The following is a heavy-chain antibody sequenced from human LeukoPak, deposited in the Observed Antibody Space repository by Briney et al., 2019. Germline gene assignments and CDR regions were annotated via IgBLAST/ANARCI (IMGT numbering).Heavy chain of an antibody. V-gene: IGHV3-66*01. CDR2: IYSGGST. Sequence: GGSLRLSCAASGFTVSSNYMSWVRQAPGKGLEWVSVIYSGGSTYYADSVKGRFTISRDNSKNTLYLQMNSLRGEDTAVYYCARARSDSYYYDSSDHYYFDYWGQGTLVTVSS. CDR1: GFTVSSNY. D-gene: IGHD3-22*01. J-gene: IGHJ4*02. CDR3: ARARSDSYYYDSSDHYYFDY.